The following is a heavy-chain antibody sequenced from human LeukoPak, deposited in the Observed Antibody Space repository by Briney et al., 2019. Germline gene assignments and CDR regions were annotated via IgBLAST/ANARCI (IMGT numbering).Heavy chain of an antibody. Sequence: PGGSLRLSCVASGFTFSSHWMRWVRQAPGKGLEWVANIKEDGGEKYYMDSVKGRFTISRDNSKNTLYLQMYSLRAEDTAVYYCASEKWLNTWELLTFDYWGQGTLVTVSS. CDR1: GFTFSSHW. CDR2: IKEDGGEK. V-gene: IGHV3-7*01. D-gene: IGHD1-26*01. J-gene: IGHJ4*02. CDR3: ASEKWLNTWELLTFDY.